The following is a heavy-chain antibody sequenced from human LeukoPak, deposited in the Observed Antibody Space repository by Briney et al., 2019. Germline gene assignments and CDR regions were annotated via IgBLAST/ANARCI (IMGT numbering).Heavy chain of an antibody. V-gene: IGHV3-7*01. D-gene: IGHD6-13*01. Sequence: GGSLRLSCAASGVTFTDYWMNWVRQAPGKGPEWVASIRQDGSEKTYVDSVKGRFAISRDNTKNSLSLQLNGLRAEDTAVYYCARDGTAAGLYFDLWGQGTLVTGSS. J-gene: IGHJ4*01. CDR1: GVTFTDYW. CDR2: IRQDGSEK. CDR3: ARDGTAAGLYFDL.